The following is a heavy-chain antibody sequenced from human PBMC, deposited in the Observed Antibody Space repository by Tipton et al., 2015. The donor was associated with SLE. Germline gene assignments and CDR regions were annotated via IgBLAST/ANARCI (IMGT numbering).Heavy chain of an antibody. V-gene: IGHV3-48*03. D-gene: IGHD3-10*01. CDR3: ARARASTMAVGQRGWYFDY. CDR1: GFTFSTYE. Sequence: SLRLSCAASGFTFSTYEMNWVRQAPGKGLEWLSFITGSGTTIYYADSVKGRFTISRDNAKNSLYLQMNSLRAEDTAVYYCARARASTMAVGQRGWYFDYWDQGTLVTVSS. J-gene: IGHJ4*02. CDR2: ITGSGTTI.